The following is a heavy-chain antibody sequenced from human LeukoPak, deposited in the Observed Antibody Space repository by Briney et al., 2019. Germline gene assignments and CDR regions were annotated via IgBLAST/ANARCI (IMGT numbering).Heavy chain of an antibody. CDR1: GFTFSSYV. D-gene: IGHD3-10*01. CDR2: NSGSGDST. J-gene: IGHJ4*02. V-gene: IGHV3-23*01. Sequence: HSGGPLILCCAASGFTFSSYVMRWGRQAPGKGQEWVSANSGSGDSTYYADSVKGRFTISRDNSKSTLYIQMNSLRAEDTAVYYCARAKPENMVRGLIMRRESRYYFDYWGQGTLVTVSS. CDR3: ARAKPENMVRGLIMRRESRYYFDY.